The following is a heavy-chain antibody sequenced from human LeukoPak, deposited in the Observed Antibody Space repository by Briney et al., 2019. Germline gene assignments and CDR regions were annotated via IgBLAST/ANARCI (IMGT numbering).Heavy chain of an antibody. CDR3: ARGGYDSSGEHAFDI. CDR2: IYYSGST. CDR1: GGSISSGDYY. J-gene: IGHJ3*02. V-gene: IGHV4-30-4*01. Sequence: SSETLSLTCTVSGGSISSGDYYWSWIRQPPGKGLEWIGYIYYSGSTYYNPSLKSRVTISVDTSKNQFSLKLSSVTAADTAVYYCARGGYDSSGEHAFDIWGQGTMVTVSS. D-gene: IGHD3-22*01.